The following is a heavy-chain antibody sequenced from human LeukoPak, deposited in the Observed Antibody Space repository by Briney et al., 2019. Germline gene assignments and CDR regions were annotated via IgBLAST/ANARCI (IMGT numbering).Heavy chain of an antibody. J-gene: IGHJ6*02. CDR3: ARGLTYYDFWSGYRDYYHYGMDV. Sequence: SETLSLTCAVYGGSFSGYYWSWIRQPPGKGLEWIGEINHSGSTNYNPSLKSRVTISVDTSKNQFSLKLSSVTAADTAVYYCARGLTYYDFWSGYRDYYHYGMDVWGQGTTVTVSS. CDR1: GGSFSGYY. D-gene: IGHD3-3*01. V-gene: IGHV4-34*01. CDR2: INHSGST.